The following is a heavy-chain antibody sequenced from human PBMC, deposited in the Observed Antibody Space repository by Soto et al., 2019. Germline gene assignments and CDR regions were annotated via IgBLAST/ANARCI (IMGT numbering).Heavy chain of an antibody. CDR1: GYSFTSYW. V-gene: IGHV5-51*01. J-gene: IGHJ6*02. D-gene: IGHD5-12*01. Sequence: GTGYSFTSYWIGWVRQMPLKCLEWMGIIYPGDSDTRYSPSFQGRVTISADKSISTAYLQWSSLKASDTAMYYCASPKVGGGYDDYYYGMDVWGQGTTVTVSS. CDR2: IYPGDSDT. CDR3: ASPKVGGGYDDYYYGMDV.